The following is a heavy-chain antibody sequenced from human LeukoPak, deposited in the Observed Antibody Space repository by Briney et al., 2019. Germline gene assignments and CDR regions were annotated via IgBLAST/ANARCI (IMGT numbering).Heavy chain of an antibody. J-gene: IGHJ4*02. V-gene: IGHV1-8*01. CDR1: GYTFTGYH. CDR3: ARGRRIAAGAYYFDF. D-gene: IGHD6-25*01. CDR2: MNPNSGNT. Sequence: GASVKVSCKASGYTFTGYHINWVRQATGQGLEWMEWMNPNSGNTGYAQKFQGRVTMTRNTSIRTAYMELTSLRSDDTAVYYCARGRRIAAGAYYFDFWGQGTLVTVSS.